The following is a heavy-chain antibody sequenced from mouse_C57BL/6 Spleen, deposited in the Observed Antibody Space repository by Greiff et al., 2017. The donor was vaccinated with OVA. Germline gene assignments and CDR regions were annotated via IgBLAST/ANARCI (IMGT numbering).Heavy chain of an antibody. CDR1: GYTFTSYW. CDR2: IDPSDSYT. Sequence: QVQLKQPGAELVMPGASVKLSCKASGYTFTSYWMHWVKQMPGQGLEWIGEIDPSDSYTNYNQKFKGKSTLTVDKSSSTAYMQLSSLTSEDSAVYYCARYYYGRDWFAYWGQGTLVTVSA. CDR3: ARYYYGRDWFAY. J-gene: IGHJ3*01. V-gene: IGHV1-69*01. D-gene: IGHD1-1*01.